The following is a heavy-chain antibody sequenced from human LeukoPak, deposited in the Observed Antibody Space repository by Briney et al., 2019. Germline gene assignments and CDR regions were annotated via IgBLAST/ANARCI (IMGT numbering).Heavy chain of an antibody. CDR1: GFTVSTNY. CDR2: IYSGAST. Sequence: GGSLRLSCAASGFTVSTNYMSWVRQAPGKGLEWVSVIYSGASTNYAESVKGRFIISRDNSKNTLYLQMNSLRAEDTAVYYCARDRAYCGGDCSHYFDYWGQGTLVTVSS. D-gene: IGHD2-21*02. J-gene: IGHJ4*02. CDR3: ARDRAYCGGDCSHYFDY. V-gene: IGHV3-66*01.